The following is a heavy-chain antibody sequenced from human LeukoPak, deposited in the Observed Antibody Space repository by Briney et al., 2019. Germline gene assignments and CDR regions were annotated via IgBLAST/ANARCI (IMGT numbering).Heavy chain of an antibody. V-gene: IGHV3-21*01. CDR3: ARDLFWAFDI. J-gene: IGHJ3*02. CDR2: ISSSSSYI. Sequence: PGGSLRLSCAASGFTFSSYSMNWVRQAPGKGLEWVSSISSSSSYIYYADSVKGRFTISRDNAKNPLYLQMNSLRAEDTAVYYCARDLFWAFDIWGQGTMVTVSS. CDR1: GFTFSSYS.